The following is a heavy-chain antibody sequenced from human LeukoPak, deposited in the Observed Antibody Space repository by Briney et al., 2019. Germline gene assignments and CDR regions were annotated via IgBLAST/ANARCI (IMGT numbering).Heavy chain of an antibody. V-gene: IGHV4-39*07. CDR2: IYYSGST. D-gene: IGHD3-22*01. Sequence: SETLSLTCTVSGGSISSSSYYWGWIRQPPGKGPEWIGSIYYSGSTYYNPSLKSRVTISVDTSKNQFSLKLSSVTAADTAVYYCARVPYYYDSSGPYDYWGQGTLVTVSS. CDR1: GGSISSSSYY. CDR3: ARVPYYYDSSGPYDY. J-gene: IGHJ4*02.